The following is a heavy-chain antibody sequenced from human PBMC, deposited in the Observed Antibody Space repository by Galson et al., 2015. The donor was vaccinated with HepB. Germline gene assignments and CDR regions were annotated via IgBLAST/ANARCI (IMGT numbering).Heavy chain of an antibody. CDR3: ARGATQALGY. V-gene: IGHV3-66*01. J-gene: IGHJ4*02. Sequence: SLRLSCAASGFAVNSNYMSWVRQAPGKGLEWVSFIYSGGSTNYADSVKGRFTISRDNSKNTLYLQMNSLRAEDTAVYYCARGATQALGYWGQGTLVTVSS. CDR2: IYSGGST. D-gene: IGHD7-27*01. CDR1: GFAVNSNY.